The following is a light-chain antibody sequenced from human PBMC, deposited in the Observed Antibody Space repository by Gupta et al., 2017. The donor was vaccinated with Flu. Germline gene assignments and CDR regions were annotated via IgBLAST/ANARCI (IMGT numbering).Light chain of an antibody. V-gene: IGKV1-8*01. Sequence: GDRVTITCRASQGISSYLAWYQQNPGKAPKLLIYAASTLQIGVPSRFSGSGSGTDFTLTISCLQSEDFATYYCQQYYSYPRTFGQGTKVEIK. CDR2: AAS. J-gene: IGKJ1*01. CDR1: QGISSY. CDR3: QQYYSYPRT.